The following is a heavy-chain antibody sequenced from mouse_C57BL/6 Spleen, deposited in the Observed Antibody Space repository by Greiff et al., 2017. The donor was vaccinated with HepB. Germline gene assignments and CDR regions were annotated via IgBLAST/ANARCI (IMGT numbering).Heavy chain of an antibody. J-gene: IGHJ3*01. Sequence: QVQLKQSGAELAKPGASVKLSCKASGYTFTSYWMHWVKQRPGQGLEWIGYINPSSGYTKYNQKFKDKATLTADKSSSTAYMQLSSLTSEDSAVYFCAREDPMFAYWGQGTLVTVSA. CDR1: GYTFTSYW. V-gene: IGHV1-7*01. CDR2: INPSSGYT. CDR3: AREDPMFAY.